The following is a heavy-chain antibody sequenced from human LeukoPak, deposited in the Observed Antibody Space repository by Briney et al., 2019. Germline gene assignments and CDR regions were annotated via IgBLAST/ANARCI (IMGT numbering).Heavy chain of an antibody. J-gene: IGHJ4*02. Sequence: SVTVSFTASGDSFSIYGITWVRQAPGQGLEWMGRIIPIIDRTNYEQKFQGRGTITADKSTSTAYMELSSLRSEDTAVYYCARENEWELVGGFFDYWGQGTLVTVSS. CDR3: ARENEWELVGGFFDY. CDR1: GDSFSIYG. CDR2: IIPIIDRT. D-gene: IGHD1-26*01. V-gene: IGHV1-69*04.